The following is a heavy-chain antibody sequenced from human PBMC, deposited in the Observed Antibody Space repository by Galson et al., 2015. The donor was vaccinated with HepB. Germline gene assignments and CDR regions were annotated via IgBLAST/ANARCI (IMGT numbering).Heavy chain of an antibody. Sequence: SVKVSCKASGYTFTSYGISWVRQAPGQGLEWMGWISAYNGNTNYAQKLQGRVTMTTDTSTSTAYMELRSLRSDDTAVYYCAREIAAAGTTRWFDPWGQGTLVTVSS. CDR2: ISAYNGNT. CDR1: GYTFTSYG. J-gene: IGHJ5*02. V-gene: IGHV1-18*01. CDR3: AREIAAAGTTRWFDP. D-gene: IGHD6-13*01.